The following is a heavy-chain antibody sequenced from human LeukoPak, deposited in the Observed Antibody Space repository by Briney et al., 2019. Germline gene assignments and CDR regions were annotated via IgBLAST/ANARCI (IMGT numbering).Heavy chain of an antibody. CDR2: INPNSGGT. CDR3: ARDRIRSLYYYDSSGYPYYYYYGMDV. V-gene: IGHV1-2*02. CDR1: GYTFTGYY. Sequence: ASVKVSCKASGYTFTGYYMHWVRQAPGQGLEWMGWINPNSGGTNYAQRFQGRVTMTRDTSISTAYMELSRLRSDDTAVYYCARDRIRSLYYYDSSGYPYYYYYGMDVWGQGTTVTVSS. J-gene: IGHJ6*02. D-gene: IGHD3-22*01.